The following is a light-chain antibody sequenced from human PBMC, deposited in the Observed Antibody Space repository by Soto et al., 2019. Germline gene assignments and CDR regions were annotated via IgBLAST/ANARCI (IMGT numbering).Light chain of an antibody. Sequence: EIVLTQSPGTLSLSPGERATLSCRASQSVSSILAWYQQKPGQAPRLLMYGASTRATGIPARVSGSGSGTEFTLTISSLQSEDFAVYYCQQYDNWPLTFGGGTKVDIK. CDR2: GAS. CDR3: QQYDNWPLT. CDR1: QSVSSI. J-gene: IGKJ4*01. V-gene: IGKV3-15*01.